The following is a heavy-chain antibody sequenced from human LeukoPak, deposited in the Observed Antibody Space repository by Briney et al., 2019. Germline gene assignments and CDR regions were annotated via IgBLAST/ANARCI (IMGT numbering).Heavy chain of an antibody. D-gene: IGHD2-2*01. CDR2: IYYSGST. J-gene: IGHJ5*02. CDR1: GGSISSSSYY. CDR3: ARGGDCSSTSCYVLSWFDP. Sequence: SETLSLTCTVSGGSISSSSYYWGWIRQPPGKGLEWIGSIYYSGSTYYNPSLKSRVTISVDTSKNQFSLELSSVTAADTAVYYCARGGDCSSTSCYVLSWFDPWGQGTLVTVSS. V-gene: IGHV4-39*07.